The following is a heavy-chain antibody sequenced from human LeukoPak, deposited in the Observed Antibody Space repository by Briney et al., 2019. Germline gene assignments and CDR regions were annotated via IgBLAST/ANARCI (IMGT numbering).Heavy chain of an antibody. CDR2: IYPGDSDT. CDR1: GYSFTSYW. CDR3: ARQYQLQGDWFDP. V-gene: IGHV5-51*01. D-gene: IGHD2-2*01. Sequence: GESLKISCRGSGYSFTSYWIGWVRQMPGKGLEWMGIIYPGDSDTRYSPSFQGQVTISADKSISTAYLQWSSLKASDTAMYYCARQYQLQGDWFDPWGQGTLVTVSS. J-gene: IGHJ5*02.